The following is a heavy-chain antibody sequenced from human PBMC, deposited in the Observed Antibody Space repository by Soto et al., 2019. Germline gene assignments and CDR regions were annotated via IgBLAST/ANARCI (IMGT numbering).Heavy chain of an antibody. Sequence: QVQLVQSGAEVKKPGSSVKVSCKASGGTFSSYAISWVRQAPGQGLEWMGGIIPIFGTANYAQKFQGRVTITADKSPSTAYMELSSLRSEDTAVYYCARGYGSGSYWPDYYYYYGMDVWGQGTTVTVSS. CDR3: ARGYGSGSYWPDYYYYYGMDV. J-gene: IGHJ6*02. V-gene: IGHV1-69*06. D-gene: IGHD3-10*01. CDR2: IIPIFGTA. CDR1: GGTFSSYA.